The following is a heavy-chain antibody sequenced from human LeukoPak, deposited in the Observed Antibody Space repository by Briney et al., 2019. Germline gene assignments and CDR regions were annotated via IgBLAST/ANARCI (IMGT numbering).Heavy chain of an antibody. Sequence: GASVKVSCKASGYTFTGYYMHWVRQAPGQGLEWMGWINPNSGGTNYAQKFQGRVTMTRDTSISTAYVELSRLRSDDTAVYYCARDLGSIAAAGTRDYWGQGTLVTVSS. CDR2: INPNSGGT. CDR1: GYTFTGYY. D-gene: IGHD6-13*01. V-gene: IGHV1-2*02. J-gene: IGHJ4*02. CDR3: ARDLGSIAAAGTRDY.